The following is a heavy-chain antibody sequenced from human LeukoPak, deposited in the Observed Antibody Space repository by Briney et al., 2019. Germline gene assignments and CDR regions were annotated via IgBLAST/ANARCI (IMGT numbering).Heavy chain of an antibody. Sequence: GGSLRLSCAASGFTFSSYGMHWVRQAPGKGLEEVAVIWYDGSIPYYADSVKGRLTISRDNSKNTLYLQMSSLRAEDTAVYYCAREGMSCSSTTCFFDYWGQGTLVTVSS. V-gene: IGHV3-33*01. CDR1: GFTFSSYG. D-gene: IGHD2-2*01. CDR3: AREGMSCSSTTCFFDY. CDR2: IWYDGSIP. J-gene: IGHJ4*02.